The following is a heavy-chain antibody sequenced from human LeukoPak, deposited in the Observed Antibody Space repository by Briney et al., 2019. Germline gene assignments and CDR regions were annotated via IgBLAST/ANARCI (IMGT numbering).Heavy chain of an antibody. CDR2: IYPGDSDT. J-gene: IGHJ5*02. CDR3: ARIAAPNRFNWFDP. Sequence: NRGESLKSSCKGSGYSFNTYWIGWVRQMPGKGLEWMGIIYPGDSDTRYSPSFQGQVTISADKSISTAYLQWSSLKASDTAVYFCARIAAPNRFNWFDPWGQGTLVTVSS. CDR1: GYSFNTYW. D-gene: IGHD6-6*01. V-gene: IGHV5-51*01.